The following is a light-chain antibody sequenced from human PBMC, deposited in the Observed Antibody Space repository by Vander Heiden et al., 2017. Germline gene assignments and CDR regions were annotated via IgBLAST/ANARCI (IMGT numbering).Light chain of an antibody. CDR3: SSYAGSNNVV. CDR1: SSDVGGYKY. Sequence: SALTPPPSASGSPRQSVPVSCTGTSSDVGGYKYVSWYQQHPGKAPKLMIYEVTKRPSGVPYRFSGSKSGNTASLTVSGLQAEDEADYYCSSYAGSNNVVFGGGTKLTVL. J-gene: IGLJ2*01. V-gene: IGLV2-8*01. CDR2: EVT.